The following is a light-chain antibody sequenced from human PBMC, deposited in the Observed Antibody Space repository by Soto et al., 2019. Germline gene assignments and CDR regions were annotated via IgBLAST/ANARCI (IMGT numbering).Light chain of an antibody. CDR1: NSDIGGYNY. V-gene: IGLV2-14*01. Sequence: QSALTQPASVSGSPGQSITISCTGTNSDIGGYNYVSWYQQHPGKAPELIIYEVSNRPSGVSNRFSGSKSGNTASLTISGLQAEDEADYYCSSYASSNTLLFGGGTKLTVL. J-gene: IGLJ2*01. CDR2: EVS. CDR3: SSYASSNTLL.